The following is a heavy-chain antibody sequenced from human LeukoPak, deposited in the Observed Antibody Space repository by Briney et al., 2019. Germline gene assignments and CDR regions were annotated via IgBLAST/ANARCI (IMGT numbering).Heavy chain of an antibody. Sequence: SETLSLTCTVSGGSISSYYWSWIRQPAGKGLEWIGRIYTSGSTNYNPSLKSRVTISVDTSKNQFSLKLSSVTAADTAVYYCARRRRAVTSLGYYYYGMDVWGQGTTVTVSS. J-gene: IGHJ6*02. V-gene: IGHV4-4*07. CDR1: GGSISSYY. D-gene: IGHD4-11*01. CDR3: ARRRRAVTSLGYYYYGMDV. CDR2: IYTSGST.